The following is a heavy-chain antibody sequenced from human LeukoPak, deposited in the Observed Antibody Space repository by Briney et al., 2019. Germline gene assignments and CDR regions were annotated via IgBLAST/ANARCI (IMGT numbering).Heavy chain of an antibody. CDR2: INHSGST. V-gene: IGHV4-34*01. Sequence: SETLSLTCAVYGGSFSGYYWSWIRQPPGKGLEWIGEINHSGSTNYNPSLKSRVTISVDTSKNQFSLKLSSVTAADTAVYYCARGQPRNFDYWGQGTLVTVSS. J-gene: IGHJ4*02. CDR3: ARGQPRNFDY. CDR1: GGSFSGYY.